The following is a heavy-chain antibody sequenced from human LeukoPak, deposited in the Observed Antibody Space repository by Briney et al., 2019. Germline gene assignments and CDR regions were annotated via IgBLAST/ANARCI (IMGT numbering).Heavy chain of an antibody. CDR2: INPNSGGT. D-gene: IGHD6-13*01. Sequence: ASVKVSCKAFGYTFTGYYMHWVQQAPGQGLEWMGRINPNSGGTNYAQKFQGRVTMTRDTSISTVYMELSRLRSDDTAVYYCASMRYSSSWYEDAFDIWGHGTMVTVSS. J-gene: IGHJ3*02. V-gene: IGHV1-2*06. CDR3: ASMRYSSSWYEDAFDI. CDR1: GYTFTGYY.